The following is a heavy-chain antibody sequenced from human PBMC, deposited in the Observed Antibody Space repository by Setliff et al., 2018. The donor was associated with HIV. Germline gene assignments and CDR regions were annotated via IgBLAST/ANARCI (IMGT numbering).Heavy chain of an antibody. Sequence: PGESLKISCKGSGYSFISYWIGWVRQMPGKGLEWMGIIYPSDSDTRYSPSFQGQVTISADKSISTAYLQWNSLKAPDTALYYCARSPRDSSGWFGEGDYWGQGTLVTVSS. CDR1: GYSFISYW. CDR3: ARSPRDSSGWFGEGDY. D-gene: IGHD6-19*01. CDR2: IYPSDSDT. V-gene: IGHV5-51*01. J-gene: IGHJ4*02.